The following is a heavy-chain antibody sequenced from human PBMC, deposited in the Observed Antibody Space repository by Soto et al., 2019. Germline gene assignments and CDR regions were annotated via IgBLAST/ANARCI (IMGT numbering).Heavy chain of an antibody. CDR2: FNSDGATI. J-gene: IGHJ4*02. CDR3: SRGTQSTVHPGLFDC. CDR1: GFTFSSRR. V-gene: IGHV3-74*01. Sequence: RGSPRPPYAASGFTFSSRRVHGVRQPPGKGRGWVSRFNSDGATITNADSVKGRFTISRDNAKNTLYLQMNSLRAEDTAVYYCSRGTQSTVHPGLFDCWGQGTLVTVSS.